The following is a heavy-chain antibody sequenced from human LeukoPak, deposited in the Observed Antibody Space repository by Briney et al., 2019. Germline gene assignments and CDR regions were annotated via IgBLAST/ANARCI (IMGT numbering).Heavy chain of an antibody. CDR1: GFTYSNAW. Sequence: PGGSLRLSCAASGFTYSNAWMSWVRQAPGKGLEWVGRIKSKTDGGTTDYAAPVKGRFTISRDDSKNTLYLQMNSLRAEDTAVYYCARDFELSHWGQGTLVTVSS. CDR2: IKSKTDGGTT. CDR3: ARDFELSH. D-gene: IGHD3-16*02. J-gene: IGHJ4*02. V-gene: IGHV3-15*01.